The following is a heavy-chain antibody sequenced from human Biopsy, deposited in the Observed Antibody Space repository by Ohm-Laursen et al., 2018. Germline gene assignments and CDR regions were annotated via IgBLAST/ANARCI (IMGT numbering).Heavy chain of an antibody. CDR1: RDSISNYY. CDR2: MHHSGPT. V-gene: IGHV4-31*02. Sequence: SQTLSLTCIVSRDSISNYYWTWIRQVPGEGLEWIAYMHHSGPTYTYYNPSLKSRVAISVGVSKNQFSLKVSSVTAADTAVYFCTRKPNSLYYFDHWGQGTLVTVSS. J-gene: IGHJ4*02. D-gene: IGHD1-14*01. CDR3: TRKPNSLYYFDH.